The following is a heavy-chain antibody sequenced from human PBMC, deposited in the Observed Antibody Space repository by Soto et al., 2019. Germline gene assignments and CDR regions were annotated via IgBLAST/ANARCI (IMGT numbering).Heavy chain of an antibody. CDR1: GGSISSYY. J-gene: IGHJ4*02. Sequence: PSETLSLTCTVSGGSISSYYWSWIRQPAGKGLEWIGRTYTSGSTNYNPSLKSRVTMSVDTSKNQFSLKLSSVTAADTAVYYCARDVGMASRPYLDYWGQGTLVTVSS. V-gene: IGHV4-4*07. CDR3: ARDVGMASRPYLDY. CDR2: TYTSGST. D-gene: IGHD6-6*01.